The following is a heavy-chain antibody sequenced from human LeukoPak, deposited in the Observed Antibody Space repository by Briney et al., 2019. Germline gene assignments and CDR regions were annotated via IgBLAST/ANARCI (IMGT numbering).Heavy chain of an antibody. CDR1: GFTFSSYG. V-gene: IGHV3-23*01. CDR2: VSVSGGIT. J-gene: IGHJ4*02. CDR3: AKGAADFDY. Sequence: GGSLRLSCAASGFTFSSYGMSWVRQAPGKGLEGVSASVVSVSGGITYYADSVKGLFTISRDTSKTTPYLQMNSLRAEDTAVYYCAKGAADFDYGGQGTLVTVSA. D-gene: IGHD2-15*01.